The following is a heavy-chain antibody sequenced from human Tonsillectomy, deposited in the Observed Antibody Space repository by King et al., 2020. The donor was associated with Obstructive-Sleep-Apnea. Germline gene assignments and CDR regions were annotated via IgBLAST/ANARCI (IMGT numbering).Heavy chain of an antibody. CDR2: INPNSGGT. D-gene: IGHD2-2*01. J-gene: IGHJ6*02. CDR1: GYTFTAYY. CDR3: ARGDIVVVPAAIPGYYYGMDV. Sequence: VQLVQSGAEVKKPGASVKVSCKASGYTFTAYYMHWVRQAPGQGLEWMGWINPNSGGTNYAQKFQGRVTMTRDTSINTAYMELSRLRSDETAVYYCARGDIVVVPAAIPGYYYGMDVWGQGTTVTVSS. V-gene: IGHV1-2*02.